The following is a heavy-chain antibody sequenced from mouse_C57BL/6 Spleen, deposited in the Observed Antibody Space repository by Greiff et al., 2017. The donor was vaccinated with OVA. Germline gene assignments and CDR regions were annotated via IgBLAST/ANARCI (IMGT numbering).Heavy chain of an antibody. V-gene: IGHV14-4*01. D-gene: IGHD3-2*02. CDR3: NTFGGTAQATAAMDY. J-gene: IGHJ4*01. Sequence: EVQLKQSGAELVRPGASVKLSCTASGFTITDDYMHWVKQRPEQGLEWIGWIDPENGDTEYASKFQGKATITADTSSNTAYLQLSSLTSEDTAVYYCNTFGGTAQATAAMDYWGQGTSVTVSS. CDR2: IDPENGDT. CDR1: GFTITDDY.